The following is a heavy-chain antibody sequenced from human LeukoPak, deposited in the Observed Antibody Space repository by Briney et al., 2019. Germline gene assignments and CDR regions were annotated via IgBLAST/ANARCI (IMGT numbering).Heavy chain of an antibody. CDR3: ARGDWGWDNYFDY. J-gene: IGHJ4*02. CDR1: GYTFTSYA. CDR2: INAGNGNT. Sequence: VASVKVSCKASGYTFTSYAMHWVRQAPGQRLEWMGWINAGNGNTKYSQKFQGRVTITRDTSASTAYMELSSLRSEDTAVYYCARGDWGWDNYFDYWGQGTLVTVSS. D-gene: IGHD7-27*01. V-gene: IGHV1-3*01.